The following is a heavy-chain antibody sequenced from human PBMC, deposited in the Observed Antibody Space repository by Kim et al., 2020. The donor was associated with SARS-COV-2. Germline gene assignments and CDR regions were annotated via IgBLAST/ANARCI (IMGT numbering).Heavy chain of an antibody. Sequence: GRFTISRDNSKNTLYLQMNSLRAEDTSVYYCARLTLPDIVVVPANDAFDIWGQGTMVTVSS. V-gene: IGHV3-30*01. CDR3: ARLTLPDIVVVPANDAFDI. D-gene: IGHD2-2*01. J-gene: IGHJ3*02.